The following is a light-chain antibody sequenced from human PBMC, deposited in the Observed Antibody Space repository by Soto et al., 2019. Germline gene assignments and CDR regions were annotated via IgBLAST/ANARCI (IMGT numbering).Light chain of an antibody. V-gene: IGKV3-15*01. CDR1: QSVSSN. CDR2: GAS. Sequence: EIVMTQSPDTLSVSPGERATLSCRASQSVSSNLAWFQQKPGQAPRLLIYGASTRATGGPARFSGSGSGTEFTLIISSLQSEDFAVYYCQQYNNWPSTFGQGTRLEIK. J-gene: IGKJ5*01. CDR3: QQYNNWPST.